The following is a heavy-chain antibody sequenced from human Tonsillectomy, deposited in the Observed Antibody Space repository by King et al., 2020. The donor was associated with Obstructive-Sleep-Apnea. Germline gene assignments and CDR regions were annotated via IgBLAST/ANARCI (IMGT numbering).Heavy chain of an antibody. CDR3: ARVDSSAWFFDF. CDR2: INPNNGNT. J-gene: IGHJ4*02. D-gene: IGHD6-19*01. CDR1: GYTFGNYG. Sequence: LVESGGEVKKPGASVKVSCKASGYTFGNYGITWVRQAPGQGLEWMGWINPNNGNTDYAQKLQGRVSLTTDTSTNTAYMDLRSLRSDDTAMYYCARVDSSAWFFDFWGQGTLVTVSS. V-gene: IGHV1-18*01.